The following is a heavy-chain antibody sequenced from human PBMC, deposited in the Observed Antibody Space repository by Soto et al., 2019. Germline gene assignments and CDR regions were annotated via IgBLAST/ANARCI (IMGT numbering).Heavy chain of an antibody. J-gene: IGHJ5*02. CDR3: AIVCGGMVRGNWGNWFDP. D-gene: IGHD3-10*01. CDR1: GGIFSNYA. Sequence: ASVKVSRKASGGIFSNYAISWVRQAPGQGLEWMGGIIPIFGTAYYAQKFQGRVTITAGESTSTVYRELCRLRSEDRAEYTRAIVCGGMVRGNWGNWFDPWGQGTLVTVSS. V-gene: IGHV1-69*13. CDR2: IIPIFGTA.